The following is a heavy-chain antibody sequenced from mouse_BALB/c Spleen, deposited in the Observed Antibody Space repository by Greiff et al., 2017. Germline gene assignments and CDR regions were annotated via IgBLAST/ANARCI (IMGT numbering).Heavy chain of an antibody. CDR3: ARGPYGNYGIYYAMDY. D-gene: IGHD2-10*02. CDR1: GFTFSSYA. CDR2: ISSGGSYT. V-gene: IGHV5-9-4*01. Sequence: EVQVVESGGGLVKPGGSLKLSCAASGFTFSSYAMSWVRQSPEKRLEWVAEISSGGSYTYYPDTVTGRFTISRDNAKNTLYLEMSSLRSEDTAMYYCARGPYGNYGIYYAMDYWGQGTSVTVSS. J-gene: IGHJ4*01.